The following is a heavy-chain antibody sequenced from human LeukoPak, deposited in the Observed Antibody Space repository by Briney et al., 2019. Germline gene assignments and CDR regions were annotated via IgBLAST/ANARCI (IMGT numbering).Heavy chain of an antibody. CDR3: APPMGGVFLFDY. J-gene: IGHJ4*02. Sequence: GGSLRLSCAASGFTFSSNYMSWVRQAPGKGLEWVSVIYSGRGTYYADSVKGRFTISRDNSKNTLYLQMNSVRAEDTAVYYCAPPMGGVFLFDYWGQGTLVTVSS. CDR2: IYSGRGT. CDR1: GFTFSSNY. V-gene: IGHV3-66*01. D-gene: IGHD3-16*01.